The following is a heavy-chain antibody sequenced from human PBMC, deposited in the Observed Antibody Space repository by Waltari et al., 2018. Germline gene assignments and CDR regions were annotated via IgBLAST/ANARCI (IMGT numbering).Heavy chain of an antibody. CDR1: NGSIRTGAHY. CDR2: VYVTGST. V-gene: IGHV4-39*01. J-gene: IGHJ4*02. D-gene: IGHD3-3*01. Sequence: QLHLQESGPGLVKPSETLSLTCTISNGSIRTGAHYWGWLRQSPGKGLEWIGSVYVTGSTSNNPSLKSRVSMSIDTTKNEFSLNLTSVTVADTAVYYCAIQISGVVFWGQGTLVTVSS. CDR3: AIQISGVVF.